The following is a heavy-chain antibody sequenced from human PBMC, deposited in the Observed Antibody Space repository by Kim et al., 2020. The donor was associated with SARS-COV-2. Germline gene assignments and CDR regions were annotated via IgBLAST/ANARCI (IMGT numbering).Heavy chain of an antibody. D-gene: IGHD6-19*01. J-gene: IGHJ6*02. Sequence: RVTISEDTSKNQFSLKLSSVTAADTAVYYCARSTRYSSGWGYYYYYGMDVWGQGTTVTVSS. CDR3: ARSTRYSSGWGYYYYYGMDV. V-gene: IGHV4-34*01.